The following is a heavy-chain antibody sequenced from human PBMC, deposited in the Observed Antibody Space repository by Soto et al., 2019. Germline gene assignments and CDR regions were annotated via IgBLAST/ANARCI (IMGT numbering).Heavy chain of an antibody. CDR2: VFSDGDT. Sequence: PSETLSLTCTVSGGSSRSDYWSWIRQPAGQGLEWIGRVFSDGDTKYNPSLTSRVTMSVDTSKNQLSLGLSSVTAADSAVYYCAREARGGFSGIFDTWGQGTLVTVSS. J-gene: IGHJ4*02. CDR1: GGSSRSDY. V-gene: IGHV4-4*07. CDR3: AREARGGFSGIFDT. D-gene: IGHD2-15*01.